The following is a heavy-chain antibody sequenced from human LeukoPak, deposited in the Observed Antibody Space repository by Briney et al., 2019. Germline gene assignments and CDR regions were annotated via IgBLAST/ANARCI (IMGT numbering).Heavy chain of an antibody. CDR1: GGNFSSYA. Sequence: ASVKVSCKASGGNFSSYAISWVRQATGQGLEWMGWMNPNSGNTGYAQKFQGRVTMTRNTSISTAYMELSSLRSEDAAVYYCARAAGGYKTYYFDYWGQGTLVTVSS. CDR2: MNPNSGNT. CDR3: ARAAGGYKTYYFDY. J-gene: IGHJ4*02. D-gene: IGHD2-8*02. V-gene: IGHV1-8*02.